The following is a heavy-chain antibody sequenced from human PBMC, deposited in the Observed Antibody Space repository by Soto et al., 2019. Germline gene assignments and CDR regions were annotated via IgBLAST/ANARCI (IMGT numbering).Heavy chain of an antibody. J-gene: IGHJ3*02. D-gene: IGHD2-8*01. Sequence: ASVKVSCKASGGTFSSYTISWVRQAPGQGLEWMGRIIPILGIANYAQKFQGRVTITADKSTSTAYMELSSLRSEDTAVYYCARAPGYCTNGVCYHAFDIWGQGTMVTVSS. CDR2: IIPILGIA. CDR1: GGTFSSYT. CDR3: ARAPGYCTNGVCYHAFDI. V-gene: IGHV1-69*02.